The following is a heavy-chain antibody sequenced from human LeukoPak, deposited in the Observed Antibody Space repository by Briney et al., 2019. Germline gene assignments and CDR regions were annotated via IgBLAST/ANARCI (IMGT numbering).Heavy chain of an antibody. V-gene: IGHV4-39*07. J-gene: IGHJ4*02. CDR2: IYYSGST. Sequence: SETLSLTCTVSGGSIAGSSYYWGWIRQPPGKGLEWIGSIYYSGSTYYNPSLKSRVTISVDTSKNQFSLKLSSVTAADTAVYYCARDGSGWSDFDSWGQGTLVTVSS. CDR1: GGSIAGSSYY. D-gene: IGHD6-19*01. CDR3: ARDGSGWSDFDS.